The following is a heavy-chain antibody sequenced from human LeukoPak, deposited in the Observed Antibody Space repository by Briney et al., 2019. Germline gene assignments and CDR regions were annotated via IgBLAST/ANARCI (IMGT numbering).Heavy chain of an antibody. Sequence: GGSLRLSCAASGFTFSSYGMHWVRQAPGKGLEWVAFTRYDASNKYYVDSVKGRFTISRDNSKNTLFLQMNSLRAEDTAVYFCAKDRLLLAGSYDAFDIWGQGTMVTVSS. J-gene: IGHJ3*02. D-gene: IGHD2-15*01. V-gene: IGHV3-30*02. CDR2: TRYDASNK. CDR1: GFTFSSYG. CDR3: AKDRLLLAGSYDAFDI.